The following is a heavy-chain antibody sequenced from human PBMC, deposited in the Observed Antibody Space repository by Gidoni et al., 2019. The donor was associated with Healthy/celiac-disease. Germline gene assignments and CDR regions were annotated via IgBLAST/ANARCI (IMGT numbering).Heavy chain of an antibody. CDR3: TRPVSGSGSYYYDY. D-gene: IGHD3-10*01. V-gene: IGHV4-39*01. CDR1: GGSISSSSYY. J-gene: IGHJ4*02. Sequence: QLQLQESGPGLVKPSETLSLTCTVSGGSISSSSYYWGWIRQPPGKGLEWIGSIYYSGSTYYNPSLKSRVTISVDTSKNQFSLKLSSVTAADTAVYYCTRPVSGSGSYYYDYWGQGTLVTVSS. CDR2: IYYSGST.